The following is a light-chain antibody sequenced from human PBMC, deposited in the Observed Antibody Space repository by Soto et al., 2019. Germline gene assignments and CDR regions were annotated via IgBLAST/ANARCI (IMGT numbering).Light chain of an antibody. Sequence: QSALTQPASVSGSPGQSITISCTGTSSDVGGYNYVSWYQQHPVKAPKLMIYDVTNRPSGVSDRFSGSKSGNTASLTISGPQAEDQAEYYCSSYTSSSTPYVFGTVTKLTVL. CDR3: SSYTSSSTPYV. V-gene: IGLV2-14*01. CDR2: DVT. CDR1: SSDVGGYNY. J-gene: IGLJ1*01.